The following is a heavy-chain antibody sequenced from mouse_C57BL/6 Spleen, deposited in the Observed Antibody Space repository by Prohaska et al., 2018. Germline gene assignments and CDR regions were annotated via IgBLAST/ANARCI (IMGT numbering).Heavy chain of an antibody. CDR2: ILPGSGST. Sequence: QVQLQQSGAELMKPGASVKLSCKATGYTFTGYWIEWVKQRPGHGLEWIGEILPGSGSTNYNEKFKGKATFTADTSSNTAYMQLSSLTTEDSAIYYCARYSAFITTVVRAMDYWGQGTSVTVSS. V-gene: IGHV1-9*01. D-gene: IGHD1-1*01. J-gene: IGHJ4*01. CDR1: GYTFTGYW. CDR3: ARYSAFITTVVRAMDY.